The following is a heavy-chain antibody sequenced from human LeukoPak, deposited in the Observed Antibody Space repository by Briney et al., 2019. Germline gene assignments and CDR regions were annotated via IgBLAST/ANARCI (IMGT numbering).Heavy chain of an antibody. CDR3: ARIYSDRGMDV. CDR2: IDWDDDK. Sequence: SGPALVKPTQTLTLTCTFSGFSLSTSGMRVRWIRQPPGKALEWLARIDWDDDKLYTTSLKTRLTIYKDTSTNQVVLTMTNMDPVDTATYYCARIYSDRGMDVWGKGTTVTVSS. CDR1: GFSLSTSGMR. J-gene: IGHJ6*04. V-gene: IGHV2-70*04. D-gene: IGHD3-9*01.